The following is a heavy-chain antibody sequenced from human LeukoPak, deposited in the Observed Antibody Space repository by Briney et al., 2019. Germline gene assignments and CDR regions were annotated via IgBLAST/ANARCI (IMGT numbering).Heavy chain of an antibody. Sequence: GGSLRLSCAGSGFTFVDAWMNWVRQAPGKGLEWVSSISSSGSYISYADSVKGRFTISRDNAKNSLYLQMSSLRAEDTAVYYCAREVDYVFDFRGQGTLVTVSS. CDR1: GFTFVDAW. CDR3: AREVDYVFDF. J-gene: IGHJ4*02. CDR2: ISSSGSYI. V-gene: IGHV3-21*01. D-gene: IGHD4-17*01.